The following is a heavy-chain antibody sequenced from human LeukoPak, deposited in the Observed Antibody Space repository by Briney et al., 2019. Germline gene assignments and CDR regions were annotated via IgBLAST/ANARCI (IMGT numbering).Heavy chain of an antibody. D-gene: IGHD1-26*01. CDR3: ARDRSGSYVY. V-gene: IGHV4-59*01. CDR1: GGSLCSYY. J-gene: IGHJ4*02. Sequence: PSETLSLTCTVSGGSLCSYYWSWIRQPPGEGLEWMGYIYYSGSTNYNPSLKSRVTISVDTSKNQFSLKLSPVTAADTAVYYCARDRSGSYVYWGQGTLVTVSS. CDR2: IYYSGST.